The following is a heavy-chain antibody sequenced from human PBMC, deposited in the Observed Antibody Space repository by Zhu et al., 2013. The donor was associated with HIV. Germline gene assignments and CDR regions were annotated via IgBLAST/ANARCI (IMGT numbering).Heavy chain of an antibody. CDR2: IIPMFGTA. CDR3: ARDREMATINWFDP. D-gene: IGHD5-12*01. V-gene: IGHV1-69*01. CDR1: GGTFSRYA. J-gene: IGHJ5*02. Sequence: QVQLVQSGAEVKKAGSSVKVSCKASGGTFSRYAISWVRQAPGQGLEWMGGIIPMFGTANYAQKFQGRVTIIADESTSTAYMELSSLRSEDTAVYYCARDREMATINWFDPWGQGTLVTVSS.